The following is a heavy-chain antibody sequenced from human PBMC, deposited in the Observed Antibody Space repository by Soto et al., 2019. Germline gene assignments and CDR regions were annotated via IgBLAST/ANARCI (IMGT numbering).Heavy chain of an antibody. Sequence: SETLSLTCPVSGCSIRSYYWSWIRQPPGKGLEWIGYIYYSGSTNYNPSLKSRVTISVDTSKNQFSLKLSSVTAADTAVYYCASGDLGLLGYWGQGTLVTVSS. CDR1: GCSIRSYY. CDR2: IYYSGST. J-gene: IGHJ4*02. V-gene: IGHV4-59*01. CDR3: ASGDLGLLGY. D-gene: IGHD2-21*02.